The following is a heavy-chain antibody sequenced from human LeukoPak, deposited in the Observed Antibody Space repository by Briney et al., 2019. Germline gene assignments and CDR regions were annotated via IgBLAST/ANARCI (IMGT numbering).Heavy chain of an antibody. D-gene: IGHD6-6*01. CDR1: RFTFSNYW. Sequence: GRSLRLSCAASRFTFSNYWMGWVRQAPGEGLEWVANINQDGSVKYYVDSMKGRFTISRDNAKNSVLLQMNSLSADDTAVYYCARIGYSSSSLDYWGQGTLVPVSS. CDR3: ARIGYSSSSLDY. V-gene: IGHV3-7*01. J-gene: IGHJ4*02. CDR2: INQDGSVK.